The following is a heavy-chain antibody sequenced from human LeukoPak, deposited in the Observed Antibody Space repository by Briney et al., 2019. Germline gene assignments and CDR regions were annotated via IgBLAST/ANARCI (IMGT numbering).Heavy chain of an antibody. V-gene: IGHV4-61*02. D-gene: IGHD2-21*01. Sequence: SETLSLTCTVSGGSISSGSHYWSWIRQPAGKGLEWIGRIFTSGSTNYNPSLKSRVTISMDTSKNQFSLNLSSVTAADTAVYYCASALFPWAEYFQHWGQGTLVTVSS. CDR3: ASALFPWAEYFQH. CDR1: GGSISSGSHY. J-gene: IGHJ1*01. CDR2: IFTSGST.